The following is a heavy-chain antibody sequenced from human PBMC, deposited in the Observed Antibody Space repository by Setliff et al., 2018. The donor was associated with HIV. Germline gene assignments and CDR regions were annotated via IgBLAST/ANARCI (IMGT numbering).Heavy chain of an antibody. V-gene: IGHV3-21*01. CDR2: ISSSTRYI. J-gene: IGHJ1*01. CDR1: GFTFSSYS. Sequence: GGSLRLSCAASGFTFSSYSMNWVRQAPGKGLEWVSCISSSTRYIYYADSVKGRFTISRDNAKNSLYLQMSSLRADDTAVYYCARELAATAHPDDPYFQHWGQGTLVTVS. D-gene: IGHD6-13*01. CDR3: ARELAATAHPDDPYFQH.